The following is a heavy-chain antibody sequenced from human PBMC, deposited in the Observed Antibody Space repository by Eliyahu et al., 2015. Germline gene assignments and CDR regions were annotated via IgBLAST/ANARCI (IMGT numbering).Heavy chain of an antibody. CDR2: ISWNSGRR. CDR1: GFXFDGYA. Sequence: EVQLVESGGGLVQPGRSLRLSCAASGFXFDGYAMHWVRQAPGKGLEWVSGISWNSGRRGYADSVKGRFTISRDNAKNSLFLQMNSLRAEDTALYYCAKDTGGTTPNYFDNWGQGTLVTVSS. V-gene: IGHV3-9*01. D-gene: IGHD2/OR15-2a*01. J-gene: IGHJ4*02. CDR3: AKDTGGTTPNYFDN.